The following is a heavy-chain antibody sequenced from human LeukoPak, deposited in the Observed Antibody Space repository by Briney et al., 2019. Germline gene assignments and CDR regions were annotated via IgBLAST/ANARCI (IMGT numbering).Heavy chain of an antibody. D-gene: IGHD5-12*01. V-gene: IGHV3-7*01. CDR1: GFTFSSYW. CDR2: IKQDGSEK. Sequence: QPGGSLRLSCAASGFTFSSYWMSWVRQAPGKGLEWVANIKQDGSEKYYVDSVKGRFTISRDNAKNSLYLQMNSLRAEDTAVYYCARFGYSGYGGRGFDYWGQGTLVTVSS. J-gene: IGHJ4*02. CDR3: ARFGYSGYGGRGFDY.